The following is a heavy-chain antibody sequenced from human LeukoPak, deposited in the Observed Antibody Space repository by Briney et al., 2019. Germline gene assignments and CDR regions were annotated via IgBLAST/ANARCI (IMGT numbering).Heavy chain of an antibody. CDR1: GFTFSSYD. Sequence: GGSLRLSCAASGFTFSSYDMHWVRQATGKGLEWVSAIGTAGDTYYPGSVKGRFTISRDNSKNALYLQMNSLRAEDTAVYYCARGQSHPTGWYLKGESLQHWGQGTLVTVSS. CDR2: IGTAGDT. J-gene: IGHJ1*01. D-gene: IGHD6-19*01. CDR3: ARGQSHPTGWYLKGESLQH. V-gene: IGHV3-13*01.